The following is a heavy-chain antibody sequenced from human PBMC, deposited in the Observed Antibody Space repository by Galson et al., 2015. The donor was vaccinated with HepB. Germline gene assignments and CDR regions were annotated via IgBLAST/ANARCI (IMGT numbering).Heavy chain of an antibody. CDR2: ISWNSGSI. J-gene: IGHJ5*02. V-gene: IGHV3-9*01. D-gene: IGHD6-13*01. Sequence: SLRLSCAASGFTFDDYAMHWVRQAPGKGLEWVSGISWNSGSIGYADSVKGRFTISRDNAKNSLYLQMNSLRAEDTALYYCAKDRGGLAVAGGWFDPWGQGTLVTVSS. CDR1: GFTFDDYA. CDR3: AKDRGGLAVAGGWFDP.